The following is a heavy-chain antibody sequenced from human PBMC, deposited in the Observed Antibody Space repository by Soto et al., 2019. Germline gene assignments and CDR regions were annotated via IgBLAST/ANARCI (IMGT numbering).Heavy chain of an antibody. CDR1: GFSLIPSGVA. CDR3: ARAYGNGWTNGAFDI. J-gene: IGHJ3*02. V-gene: IGHV2-5*01. Sequence: ESGPTLVNPTQTLTLTCTFSGFSLIPSGVAVGWIRQPPGKALEWLALVYWNDDKRYRPSLNSRLTITKDTSINQVVLTMTNMDPVDTATYYCARAYGNGWTNGAFDIWGQGTMVTVSS. CDR2: VYWNDDK. D-gene: IGHD6-19*01.